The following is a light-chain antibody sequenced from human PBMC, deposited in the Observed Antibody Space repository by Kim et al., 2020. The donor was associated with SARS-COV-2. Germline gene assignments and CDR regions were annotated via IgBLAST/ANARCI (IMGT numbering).Light chain of an antibody. J-gene: IGLJ2*01. CDR3: SSYTTSTSVV. CDR1: SSDVGGYTY. Sequence: QSALTQPASVSGSPGQSITLTRTGTSSDVGGYTYVSWYQQPPGKAPKLMIYGVSNRPSGVSNRFSGSKSGNTASLTISGLQAEDEADYYCSSYTTSTSVVFGGGTQLTVL. V-gene: IGLV2-14*03. CDR2: GVS.